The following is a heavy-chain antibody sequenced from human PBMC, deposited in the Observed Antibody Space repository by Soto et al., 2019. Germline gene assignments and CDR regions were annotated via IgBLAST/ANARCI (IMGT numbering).Heavy chain of an antibody. CDR1: GGTFSSYA. V-gene: IGHV1-69*13. D-gene: IGHD3-22*01. CDR2: IIPIFGTA. J-gene: IGHJ2*01. Sequence: GASVKVSCKASGGTFSSYAISWVRQAPGQGLEWMGGIIPIFGTANYAQKFQGRVTITADEPTSTAYMELSSLRSEDTAVYYCARVSDYDSSGYYYPSYWYFDLWGRGTLVTVSS. CDR3: ARVSDYDSSGYYYPSYWYFDL.